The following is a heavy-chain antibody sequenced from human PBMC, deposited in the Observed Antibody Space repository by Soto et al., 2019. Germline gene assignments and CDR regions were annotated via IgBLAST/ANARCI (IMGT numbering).Heavy chain of an antibody. CDR1: GGSFSGYY. CDR3: ARDLWGYCGADCYPLDV. D-gene: IGHD2-21*02. Sequence: SETLSLTCAVYGGSFSGYYWSWIRQPPGKGLEWIGYMYNTGSTIYNPSLKRRVTISVDTSKNQFSLKLNSVTAADTAVYYCARDLWGYCGADCYPLDVWGQGTMVTVS. CDR2: MYNTGST. J-gene: IGHJ6*02. V-gene: IGHV4-59*01.